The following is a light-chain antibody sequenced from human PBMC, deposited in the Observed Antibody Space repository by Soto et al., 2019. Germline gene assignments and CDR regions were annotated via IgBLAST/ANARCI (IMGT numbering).Light chain of an antibody. J-gene: IGKJ5*01. Sequence: DIKLTQSPSFLSPSIRDSVTITCRASQVISTSLAWYQVKPGKAPKLLIYAASTLESGVPSRFSATVSGTEFSLTITSLQPEDFATYYCQQLFFFPITFGQGGLLEI. CDR3: QQLFFFPIT. V-gene: IGKV1-9*01. CDR2: AAS. CDR1: QVISTS.